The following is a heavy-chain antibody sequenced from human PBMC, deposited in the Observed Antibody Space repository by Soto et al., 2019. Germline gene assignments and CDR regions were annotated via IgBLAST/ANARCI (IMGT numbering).Heavy chain of an antibody. V-gene: IGHV3-23*01. CDR1: GFTFSPFA. J-gene: IGHJ4*02. D-gene: IGHD6-13*01. Sequence: PGRFLRFACAASGFTFSPFAMRWVRQGPGKGLGWVSGISTTGGGTYYAASVKGRFTLSRDDSSNTLYLQMNSLRAEDPALYHYQKDQHPSAPAGTADDYRGQGSMVTASS. CDR3: QKDQHPSAPAGTADDY. CDR2: ISTTGGGT.